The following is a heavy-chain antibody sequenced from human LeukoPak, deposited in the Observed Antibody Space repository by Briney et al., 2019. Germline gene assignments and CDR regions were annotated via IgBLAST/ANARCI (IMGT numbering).Heavy chain of an antibody. J-gene: IGHJ5*02. Sequence: ASVKVSCKASGYTFTGYYMHWVRQAPGQGLEWMGWINPNSGGTNYAQKFQGRVTMTRDTSISTAYMELSRLRSDDTAVCYCAREAGGYDSSGYPNWFDPWGQGTLVTVSS. CDR1: GYTFTGYY. CDR2: INPNSGGT. D-gene: IGHD3-22*01. CDR3: AREAGGYDSSGYPNWFDP. V-gene: IGHV1-2*02.